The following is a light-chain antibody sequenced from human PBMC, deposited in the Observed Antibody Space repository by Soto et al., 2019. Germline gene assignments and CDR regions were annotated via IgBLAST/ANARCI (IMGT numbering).Light chain of an antibody. CDR3: SSYTTSSTVV. CDR1: SSGVGGYNF. CDR2: EVS. Sequence: QSVLTQPASVFGSPGQSITISCTGTSSGVGGYNFVSWYQQHPGKAPKLMIYEVSNRPSGVSNRFSGSKSGNTASLTISGLQPEDEADYYCSSYTTSSTVVFGTGTKVNVL. J-gene: IGLJ1*01. V-gene: IGLV2-14*03.